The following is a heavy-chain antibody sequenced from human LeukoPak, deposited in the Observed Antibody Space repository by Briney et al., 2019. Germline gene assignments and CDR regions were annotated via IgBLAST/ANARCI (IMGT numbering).Heavy chain of an antibody. CDR3: AREGSDWDPFDY. CDR2: IYHSGST. Sequence: SQTLSLTCAVSGGSISSGGYSWSWIRQPPGKGLEWIGYIYHSGSTYYNPSLKSRVTISVDRSKNQFSLKLSSVTAADTAVYYCAREGSDWDPFDYWGQGTLVTVSS. J-gene: IGHJ4*02. D-gene: IGHD6-19*01. CDR1: GGSISSGGYS. V-gene: IGHV4-30-2*01.